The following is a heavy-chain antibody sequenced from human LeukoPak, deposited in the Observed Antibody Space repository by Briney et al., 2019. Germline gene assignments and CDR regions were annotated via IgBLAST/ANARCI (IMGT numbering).Heavy chain of an antibody. D-gene: IGHD3-9*01. CDR1: GFTFANYA. Sequence: GGSLRLSCAASGFTFANYAMSWVRQAPGKGLEWVAVIWYDGSNKYYADSVKGRFTISRDNSKNTLYLQMNSPRAEDTAVYYCAREKIPYYDILTGYLDYWGQGALVTVSS. J-gene: IGHJ4*02. V-gene: IGHV3-33*08. CDR3: AREKIPYYDILTGYLDY. CDR2: IWYDGSNK.